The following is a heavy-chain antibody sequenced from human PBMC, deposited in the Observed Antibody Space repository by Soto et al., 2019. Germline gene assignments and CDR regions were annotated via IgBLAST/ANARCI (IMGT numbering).Heavy chain of an antibody. V-gene: IGHV4-61*01. CDR2: VYYSGTT. D-gene: IGHD6-6*01. CDR3: ARRGIAARLHSAPFDY. J-gene: IGHJ4*02. CDR1: GGSVSDKTYY. Sequence: SETLSLTCSVSGGSVSDKTYYWSWIRQPPGKRLEWIGYVYYSGTTNYNPSLKSRVTISVDLSKNRFSLRLSSVTAADTAVYYCARRGIAARLHSAPFDYWGQGTLVTVS.